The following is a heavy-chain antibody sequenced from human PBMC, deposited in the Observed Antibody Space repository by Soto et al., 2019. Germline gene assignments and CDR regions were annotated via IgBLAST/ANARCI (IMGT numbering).Heavy chain of an antibody. D-gene: IGHD3-10*01. Sequence: EVQLVESGGGMIQPGGSMRLSCAASGFTVSGNYMSWVRQAPGKGLEWVSVIYSDGGTDYADSVKGRFTISRDNSKNTQYHQMASLRAEDTAVFYGARGLYRSASWCYHGMDVWGQGTTVTVSS. CDR1: GFTVSGNY. CDR3: ARGLYRSASWCYHGMDV. CDR2: IYSDGGT. V-gene: IGHV3-53*01. J-gene: IGHJ6*01.